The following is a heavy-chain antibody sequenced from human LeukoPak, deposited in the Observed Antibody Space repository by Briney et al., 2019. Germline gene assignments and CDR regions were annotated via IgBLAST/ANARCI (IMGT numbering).Heavy chain of an antibody. Sequence: SETLSLTCAVSSYSITTNHYWGWIRQPPGKGLEWIGNIYHSGITYYNPSLKSRVTMSVDTSKNQFSLKLSSVTAADTALYYCARVTYVDDMLYQYFDYWGQGILVTVSS. J-gene: IGHJ4*02. CDR3: ARVTYVDDMLYQYFDY. CDR1: SYSITTNHY. D-gene: IGHD4-17*01. V-gene: IGHV4-38-2*01. CDR2: IYHSGIT.